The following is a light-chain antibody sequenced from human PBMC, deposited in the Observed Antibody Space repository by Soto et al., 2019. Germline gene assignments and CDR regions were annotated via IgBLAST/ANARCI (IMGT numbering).Light chain of an antibody. CDR2: EVS. V-gene: IGLV2-18*02. J-gene: IGLJ1*01. CDR1: SSDVGSYNR. Sequence: QPVLTQPPSVSGSPGQSVAISCTGTSSDVGSYNRVSWYQQPPGAAPKLMIYEVSNRPPGVPDRFSGSKSGNTASLTISGLQAEDEADYYCNSYTGSSTYVFGTGTKLTVL. CDR3: NSYTGSSTYV.